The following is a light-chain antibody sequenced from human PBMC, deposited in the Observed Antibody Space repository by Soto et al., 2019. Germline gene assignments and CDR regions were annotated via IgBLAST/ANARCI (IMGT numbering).Light chain of an antibody. V-gene: IGLV1-44*01. J-gene: IGLJ2*01. CDR3: AAWDDSLNGLVV. CDR2: SNT. CDR1: SSNIGSNT. Sequence: QSVLTQPPSASGTPGQRVTISCSGSSSNIGSNTVNWYQQLPGTAPKLLIFSNTRRPSGVPDRFSGSKSGTSASLAISGLQSEDEADYYCAAWDDSLNGLVVFGGGTKLTVL.